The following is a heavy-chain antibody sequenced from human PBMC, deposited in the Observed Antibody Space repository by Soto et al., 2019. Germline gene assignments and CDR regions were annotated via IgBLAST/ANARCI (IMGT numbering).Heavy chain of an antibody. D-gene: IGHD6-13*01. CDR1: GFTFTNYA. Sequence: AGGSLRLSCAASGFTFTNYAMSWVRQAPGKGLEWVSSISGSGGSTYYADSVKGRFTISSDISKNTLYLQMNSLRAEDTAVYYCAKEISSTWFPLDYWGQGTLVTVSS. CDR3: AKEISSTWFPLDY. J-gene: IGHJ4*02. CDR2: ISGSGGST. V-gene: IGHV3-23*01.